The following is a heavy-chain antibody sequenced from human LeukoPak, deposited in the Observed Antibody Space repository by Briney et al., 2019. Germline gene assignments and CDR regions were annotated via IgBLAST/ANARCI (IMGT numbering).Heavy chain of an antibody. Sequence: GGSLRLSCAASGLTFSSYSMNWVRQAPGKGLEWISYISSSSSTIYYTDSVKGRFTISRDNAKNSLDLQMNSLRAEDTAVYYCARDTVNDYWGQGTLVTVSS. CDR2: ISSSSSTI. V-gene: IGHV3-48*01. D-gene: IGHD4-17*01. J-gene: IGHJ4*02. CDR1: GLTFSSYS. CDR3: ARDTVNDY.